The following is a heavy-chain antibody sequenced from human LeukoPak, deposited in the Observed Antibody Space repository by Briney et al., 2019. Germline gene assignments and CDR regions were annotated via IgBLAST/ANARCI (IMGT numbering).Heavy chain of an antibody. CDR1: GGTFSSYA. CDR3: ARRYNYNYIFDY. D-gene: IGHD5-24*01. J-gene: IGHJ4*02. CDR2: IIPIFGTA. Sequence: SVKVSCKASGGTFSSYAISWVRQAPGQGLEWMGGIIPIFGTANYAQKFQGRVTITADGSTSTAYMELSSLRSEDTAVYYCARRYNYNYIFDYWGQGTLVTVSS. V-gene: IGHV1-69*01.